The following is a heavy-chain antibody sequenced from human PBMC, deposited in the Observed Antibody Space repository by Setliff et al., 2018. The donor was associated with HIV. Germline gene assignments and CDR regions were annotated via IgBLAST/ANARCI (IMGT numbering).Heavy chain of an antibody. CDR2: ISWNGDLT. J-gene: IGHJ6*04. D-gene: IGHD6-19*01. V-gene: IGHV3-9*01. CDR3: ARVYPPVSSGGATARPKPLDV. CDR1: GFIFNNYA. Sequence: PGGSLRLSCAGSGFIFNNYAMYWVRQPPGRGLEWVSGISWNGDLTAYAGFTKGRFTISRDNARKSLYLEMNSLTTEDTALYYCARVYPPVSSGGATARPKPLDVWGKGTTVTVSS.